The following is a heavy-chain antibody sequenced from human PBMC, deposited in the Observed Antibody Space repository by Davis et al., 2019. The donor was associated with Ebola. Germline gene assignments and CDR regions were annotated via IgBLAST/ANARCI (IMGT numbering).Heavy chain of an antibody. V-gene: IGHV3-7*03. Sequence: PGGSLRLSCAASGFTFSRDWMSWVRQAPGKGLEWVANIKQDGGDKYYVDSVKGRFTISRDNAKNSLFLQMSSLRAEDTAMYYCARDGLPAALNFWGQGTLVTVSS. CDR1: GFTFSRDW. CDR3: ARDGLPAALNF. J-gene: IGHJ4*02. CDR2: IKQDGGDK. D-gene: IGHD2-2*01.